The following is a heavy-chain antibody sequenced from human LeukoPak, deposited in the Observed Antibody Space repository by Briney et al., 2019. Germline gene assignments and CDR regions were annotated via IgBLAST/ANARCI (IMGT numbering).Heavy chain of an antibody. J-gene: IGHJ4*02. CDR1: GGSFSGYY. Sequence: SETLSLTCAVYGGSFSGYYWSWTRQPPGKGLEWIGEINHSGSTNYNPSLKSRVTISVDTSKNQFSLKLSSVTAADTAVYYCAREYSGSYFDYWGQGTLVTVSS. V-gene: IGHV4-34*01. CDR2: INHSGST. CDR3: AREYSGSYFDY. D-gene: IGHD1-26*01.